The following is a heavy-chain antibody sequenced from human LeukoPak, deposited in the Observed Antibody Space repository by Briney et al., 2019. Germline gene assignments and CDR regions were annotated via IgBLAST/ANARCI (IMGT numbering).Heavy chain of an antibody. CDR1: GFTFSSYA. D-gene: IGHD6-19*01. J-gene: IGHJ4*02. V-gene: IGHV3-30-3*01. Sequence: GGSLRLSCAASGFTFSSYAMHWVRQAPGKGLEWVAVISYDGSNKYYADSVKGRFTISRDNSKNTLYLQMNSLRAEDTAIYYCARDSSGWSRDYWGQGTLVTVSS. CDR2: ISYDGSNK. CDR3: ARDSSGWSRDY.